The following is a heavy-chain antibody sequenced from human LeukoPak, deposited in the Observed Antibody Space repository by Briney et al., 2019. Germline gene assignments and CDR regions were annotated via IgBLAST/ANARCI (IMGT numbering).Heavy chain of an antibody. D-gene: IGHD3-10*01. J-gene: IGHJ4*02. Sequence: ASVKVSCKASGGTFSSYAISWVRQAPGQGLEWMGRIIPIFGTANYAQKFQGRVTITTDESTSTAYMELSSLRSEDTAVYYCARDSLGRRGSPHFDYWGQGTLVTVSS. CDR3: ARDSLGRRGSPHFDY. V-gene: IGHV1-69*05. CDR1: GGTFSSYA. CDR2: IIPIFGTA.